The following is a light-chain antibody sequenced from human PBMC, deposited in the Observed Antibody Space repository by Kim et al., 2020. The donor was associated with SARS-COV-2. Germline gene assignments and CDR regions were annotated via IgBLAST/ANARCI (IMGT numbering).Light chain of an antibody. Sequence: SYELTQPPSVSVSPGQTASITCSVDKLGDKYACWYQQKPGQSPVLVIYQDSKRPSGIPERFSGSNSGNTATLTISGTQAMDEADYYCQAWDSSTAVFGGGTQLTVL. CDR2: QDS. CDR3: QAWDSSTAV. J-gene: IGLJ2*01. V-gene: IGLV3-1*01. CDR1: KLGDKY.